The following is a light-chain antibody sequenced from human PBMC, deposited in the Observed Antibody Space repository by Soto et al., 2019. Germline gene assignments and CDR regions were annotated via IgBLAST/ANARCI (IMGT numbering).Light chain of an antibody. CDR1: SSDVGSYNL. Sequence: QSALTQPASVSGSPGQSITISCTGTSSDVGSYNLVSWYQQHPGKAPKLMIYEGSKRPSGVSNRFSGSKSGNTASLTIFGLQPEDEADDYCCSYVGSSTSVVFGGGTKLTVL. V-gene: IGLV2-23*01. CDR2: EGS. J-gene: IGLJ2*01. CDR3: CSYVGSSTSVV.